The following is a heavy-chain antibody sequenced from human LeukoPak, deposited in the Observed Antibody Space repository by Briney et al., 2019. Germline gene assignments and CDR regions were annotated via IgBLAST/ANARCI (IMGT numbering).Heavy chain of an antibody. D-gene: IGHD3-22*01. CDR3: AKGARGYYDSSGYFDY. CDR2: ISPSGTTM. V-gene: IGHV3-48*03. J-gene: IGHJ4*02. CDR1: GFNFHSHE. Sequence: PGGSLRLSCAASGFNFHSHEMNWVRQAPGKGLEFISYISPSGTTMYYADSVKGRFTISRDNAKNSLYLQMNSLRAEDTALYYCAKGARGYYDSSGYFDYWGQGTLVTVSS.